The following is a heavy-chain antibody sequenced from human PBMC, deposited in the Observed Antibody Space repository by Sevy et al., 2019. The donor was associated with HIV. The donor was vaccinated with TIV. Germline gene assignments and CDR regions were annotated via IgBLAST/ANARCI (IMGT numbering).Heavy chain of an antibody. D-gene: IGHD3-9*01. J-gene: IGHJ5*02. CDR3: ARNVGDTYYALLTGPNWFDP. V-gene: IGHV3-11*06. CDR2: ISSSSSYT. Sequence: GGFLRLSCAASGFTFSDYYMSCIRQAPGKGLEWVSYISSSSSYTNYADSVKGRFTISRDNAKNSLYLQMNSLRAEDTAVYYSARNVGDTYYALLTGPNWFDPWGQGTMVTVSS. CDR1: GFTFSDYY.